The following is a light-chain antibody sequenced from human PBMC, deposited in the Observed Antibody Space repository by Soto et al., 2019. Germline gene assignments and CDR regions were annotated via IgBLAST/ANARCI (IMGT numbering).Light chain of an antibody. CDR3: CSYAGSYTFV. CDR1: SSDVGGHDL. CDR2: KVS. J-gene: IGLJ1*01. Sequence: QSALTQPASVSGSPGQSITISCTGTSSDVGGHDLVSWYQQYPGKVPKLLIYKVSNRPSGVSNRFSGSKSGNTASLTISGLQAEDEADYYCCSYAGSYTFVFGTGTKLTVL. V-gene: IGLV2-14*03.